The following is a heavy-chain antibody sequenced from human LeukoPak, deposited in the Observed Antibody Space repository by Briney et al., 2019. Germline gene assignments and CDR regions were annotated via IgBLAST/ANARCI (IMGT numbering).Heavy chain of an antibody. V-gene: IGHV3-15*01. CDR2: IKSKTDGGST. CDR1: GFTFSNAW. Sequence: GGSLRLSCAASGFTFSNAWMSWVRQAPGRGLEWVGRIKSKTDGGSTDYAARVKVRFTISREDSKNTLYLQMNSLKTEDTAVYYCSAVRSGSHSFDYWGQGTLVTVSS. D-gene: IGHD6-19*01. CDR3: SAVRSGSHSFDY. J-gene: IGHJ4*02.